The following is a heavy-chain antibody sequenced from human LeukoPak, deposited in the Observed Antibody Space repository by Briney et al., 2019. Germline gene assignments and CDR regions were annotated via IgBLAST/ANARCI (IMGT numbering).Heavy chain of an antibody. Sequence: GGSLRLSCAASGFTFSSYSMNWVRQAPGKGLEWVSSFNGRSGYIYYADSVKGRFTISRDNAKNSLYLQMNSLRAEDTAVYYCARDLPNYDSSSFDYWGQGTLVTVSS. V-gene: IGHV3-21*01. J-gene: IGHJ4*02. D-gene: IGHD3-22*01. CDR3: ARDLPNYDSSSFDY. CDR2: FNGRSGYI. CDR1: GFTFSSYS.